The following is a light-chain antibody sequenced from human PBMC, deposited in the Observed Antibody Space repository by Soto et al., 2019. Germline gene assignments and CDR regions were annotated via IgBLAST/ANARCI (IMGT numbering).Light chain of an antibody. CDR1: QSVSSSY. CDR3: QQYGSSSWT. V-gene: IGKV3-20*01. CDR2: GAS. J-gene: IGKJ1*01. Sequence: EIVLAQSPGTLSLSAGERATLSCRTSQSVSSSYLAWYQQKPGQAPRLLIYGASSRATGIPDRFSGSGSGTDFTLTISRLEPEYFAVYYCQQYGSSSWTFGQGTKVDIK.